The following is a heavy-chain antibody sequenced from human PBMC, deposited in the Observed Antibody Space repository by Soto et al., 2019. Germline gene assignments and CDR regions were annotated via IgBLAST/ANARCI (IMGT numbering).Heavy chain of an antibody. V-gene: IGHV4-59*01. CDR3: VKPPGYYSDSTTYYSV. D-gene: IGHD3-22*01. J-gene: IGHJ4*02. CDR1: VGSISGYY. CDR2: IFYTGST. Sequence: SETLSLTCTVSVGSISGYYWTWIRQPPGRGLAYIGDIFYTGSTNYNPSLESRVSISVEAAKNQFSLKLTSVTAADTAVYYCVKPPGYYSDSTTYYSVWGRGTLVTVSS.